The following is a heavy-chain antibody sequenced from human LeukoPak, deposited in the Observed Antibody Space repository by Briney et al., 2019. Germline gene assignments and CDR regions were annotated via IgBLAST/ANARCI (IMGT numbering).Heavy chain of an antibody. J-gene: IGHJ4*02. CDR3: ASTVANDY. V-gene: IGHV3-11*06. D-gene: IGHD4-23*01. CDR2: ISSSRSYT. CDR1: GIPFSDYY. Sequence: GGSLRLSCVVSGIPFSDYYMNWIRQAPGKGLEWISYISSSRSYTDYADSVKGRFTISRDNTKNILYLQMNSLRAEDTAVYYCASTVANDYWGQGTLVTVSS.